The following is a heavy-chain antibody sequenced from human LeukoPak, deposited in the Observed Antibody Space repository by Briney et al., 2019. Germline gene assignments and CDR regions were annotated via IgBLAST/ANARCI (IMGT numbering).Heavy chain of an antibody. CDR2: INPTSTSI. CDR3: VRLRGNSDRSGYYYYYNY. Sequence: GGSLRLSCAASGFTFSDYSINWVRQAPGKGLEWVSSINPTSTSIYYADAVKGRFIISRDNAKSSLFLQMNSLRAEDTALYYCVRLRGNSDRSGYYYYYNYWGQGILVTVSS. V-gene: IGHV3-21*01. D-gene: IGHD3-22*01. CDR1: GFTFSDYS. J-gene: IGHJ4*02.